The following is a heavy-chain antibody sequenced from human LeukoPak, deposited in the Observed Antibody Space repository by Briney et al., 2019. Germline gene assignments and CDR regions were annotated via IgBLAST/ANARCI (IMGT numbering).Heavy chain of an antibody. J-gene: IGHJ6*02. CDR2: IGAYNGNT. D-gene: IGHD6-19*01. V-gene: IGHV1-18*01. Sequence: GASVKVSCKASGYTFTSYGISWVRQAPGQGLEWMGWIGAYNGNTNYAQKLQGRVTMTTDTSTSTAYMELRSLRSDDTAVYYCARDQRSGWGYYYGMDVWGQGTTVTASS. CDR1: GYTFTSYG. CDR3: ARDQRSGWGYYYGMDV.